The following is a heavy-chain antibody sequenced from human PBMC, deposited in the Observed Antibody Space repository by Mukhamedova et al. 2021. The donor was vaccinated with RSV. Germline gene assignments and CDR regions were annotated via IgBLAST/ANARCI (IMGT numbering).Heavy chain of an antibody. Sequence: VSAISGSGGSTYYADSVKGRFTISRDNSKNTLYLQMNSLRAKDRAVYYFPKIHYWGRGTLVTV. V-gene: IGHV3-23*01. CDR3: PKIHY. J-gene: IGHJ4*02. CDR2: ISGSGGST.